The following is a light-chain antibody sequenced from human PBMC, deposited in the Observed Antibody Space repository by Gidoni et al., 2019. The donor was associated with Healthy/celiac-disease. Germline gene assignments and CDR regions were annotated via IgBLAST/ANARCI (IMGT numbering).Light chain of an antibody. Sequence: DIQLTQSPSFLSASVGERVTITCRASQGISSYLAWYQQKPGKAPKLLIYAASTLQSGVPSRSSGSGSGTEFTLTISSLQPEDFATYYCQQLNSYSLTFGGGTKVEIK. V-gene: IGKV1-9*01. J-gene: IGKJ4*01. CDR1: QGISSY. CDR2: AAS. CDR3: QQLNSYSLT.